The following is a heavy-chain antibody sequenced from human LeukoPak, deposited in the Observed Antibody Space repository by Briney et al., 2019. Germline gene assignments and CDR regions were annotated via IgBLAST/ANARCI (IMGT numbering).Heavy chain of an antibody. CDR1: GGSISSYY. J-gene: IGHJ6*02. CDR3: ARDSSFPYYYYGMDV. V-gene: IGHV4-4*07. Sequence: SETLSLTCTVSGGSISSYYWSWIRQPAGKGLEWIGRIYTSGSTNYNPSLKSRVAMSVDTSKNQFSLKLSSVTAADTAVYYCARDSSFPYYYYGMDVWGQGTTVTVSS. CDR2: IYTSGST. D-gene: IGHD3-16*02.